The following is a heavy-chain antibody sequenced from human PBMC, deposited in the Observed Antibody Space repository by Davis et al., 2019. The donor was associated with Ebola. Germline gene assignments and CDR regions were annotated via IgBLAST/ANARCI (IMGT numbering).Heavy chain of an antibody. CDR3: ARAPWNYFDY. CDR1: GYTFAAHY. J-gene: IGHJ4*02. V-gene: IGHV1-2*06. CDR2: INPNFGGK. Sequence: AASVKVSCKASGYTFAAHYIHWVRQAPGQGLEWMGRINPNFGGKIYAQKFQDRVTMTIDTSINTAYMELDRLRSDDTAVYYCARAPWNYFDYWGQGTLVTVSS.